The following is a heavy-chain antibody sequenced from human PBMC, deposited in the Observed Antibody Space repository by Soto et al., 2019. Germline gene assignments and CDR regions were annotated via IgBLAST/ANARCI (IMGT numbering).Heavy chain of an antibody. CDR1: GFTFSSYA. CDR3: AKASGFLEWLFDY. V-gene: IGHV3-23*01. J-gene: IGHJ4*02. Sequence: GGSLRLSCAASGFTFSSYAMSWGRQAPGKGLEWVSAISGSGGSTYYADSGKGRFTISRANSKNTLYLQMNSLRAEDTAVYYYAKASGFLEWLFDYWGQGGLVTVS. D-gene: IGHD3-3*01. CDR2: ISGSGGST.